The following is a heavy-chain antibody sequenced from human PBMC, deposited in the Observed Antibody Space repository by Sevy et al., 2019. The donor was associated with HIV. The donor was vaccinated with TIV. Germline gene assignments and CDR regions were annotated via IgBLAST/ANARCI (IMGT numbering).Heavy chain of an antibody. CDR1: GYRFTNYW. V-gene: IGHV5-51*01. CDR2: IYPGDSDT. Sequence: GESLKISCKGSGYRFTNYWLGWVRQMPGKGLEWMGMIYPGDSDTRYSQSFQGQVSISADKSISTAYLQWTSLKASDTAMYYCARVIVATTYPIRVHESHIWGQGTMVTVSS. CDR3: ARVIVATTYPIRVHESHI. D-gene: IGHD5-12*01. J-gene: IGHJ3*02.